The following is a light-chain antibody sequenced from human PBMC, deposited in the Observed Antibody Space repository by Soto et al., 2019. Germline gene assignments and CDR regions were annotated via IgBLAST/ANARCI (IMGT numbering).Light chain of an antibody. Sequence: QSALTQPASVSGSPGQWIAISCTGTSSDIGRYSYVSWYQQHPGKAPKLIIYEVSYRPSGVSTRFSGSKSDNTASLTISGLQAEDEADYFCSSYSTTSSPHVLFGGGTKVTVL. CDR1: SSDIGRYSY. V-gene: IGLV2-14*01. J-gene: IGLJ2*01. CDR3: SSYSTTSSPHVL. CDR2: EVS.